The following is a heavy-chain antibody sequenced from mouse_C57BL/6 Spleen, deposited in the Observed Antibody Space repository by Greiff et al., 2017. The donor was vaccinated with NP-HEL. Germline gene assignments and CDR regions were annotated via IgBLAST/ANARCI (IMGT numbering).Heavy chain of an antibody. D-gene: IGHD2-10*01. CDR3: TRSYYGNRYAMDY. J-gene: IGHJ4*01. V-gene: IGHV1-15*01. CDR2: IDPETGGT. Sequence: VQLQQSGAELVRPGASVTLSCKASGYTFTDYEMHWVKQTPVHGLEWIGAIDPETGGTAYNQKFKGKAILTADKSSSTAYMELRSLTSEDSAVYYCTRSYYGNRYAMDYWGQGTSVTVSS. CDR1: GYTFTDYE.